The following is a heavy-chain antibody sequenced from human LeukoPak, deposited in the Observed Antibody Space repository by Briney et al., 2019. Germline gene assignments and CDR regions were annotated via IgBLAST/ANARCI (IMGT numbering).Heavy chain of an antibody. Sequence: PSETLSLTXTVSGGSISSSSYYWGWIRQPPGKGLEWIGYIYYSGSTYYNPSLKSRVTISVDTSKNQFSLKLTSVTAADTAVYYCARDHGYSGTYSWFDPWGQGTLVTVSS. V-gene: IGHV4-30-4*08. CDR2: IYYSGST. CDR3: ARDHGYSGTYSWFDP. J-gene: IGHJ5*02. D-gene: IGHD1-26*01. CDR1: GGSISSSSYY.